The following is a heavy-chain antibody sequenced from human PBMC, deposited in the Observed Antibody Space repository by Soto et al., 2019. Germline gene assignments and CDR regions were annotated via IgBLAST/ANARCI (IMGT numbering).Heavy chain of an antibody. Sequence: PSETLSLTCNVSGGSMNHGDYYWSWVRQSPEKGLEWIGYIYVTGTTYYNPSFKSRVTISVDRSRSQFSLRLTSVTAEDTAVYFCARLYGSYIWAANYFDAWGQGSLVTVSS. D-gene: IGHD1-26*01. V-gene: IGHV4-30-4*01. CDR2: IYVTGTT. J-gene: IGHJ4*02. CDR1: GGSMNHGDYY. CDR3: ARLYGSYIWAANYFDA.